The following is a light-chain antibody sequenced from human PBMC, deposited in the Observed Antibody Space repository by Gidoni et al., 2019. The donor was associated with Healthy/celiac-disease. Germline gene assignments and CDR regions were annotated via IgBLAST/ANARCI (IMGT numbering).Light chain of an antibody. CDR3: QQYNSYS. CDR2: KAS. J-gene: IGKJ2*01. CDR1: PSISSW. V-gene: IGKV1-5*03. Sequence: DIQLTQSPSTLSASVGDRVTITCRASPSISSWLAWYQQKPGKAPKLLIYKASSLEMGVPSRFSGSGSGTEFTLTISSLQPDDFATYYCQQYNSYSFGQGTKLEIK.